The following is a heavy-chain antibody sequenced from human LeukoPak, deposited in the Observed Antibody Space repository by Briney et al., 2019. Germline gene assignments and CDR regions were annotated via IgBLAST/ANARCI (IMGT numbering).Heavy chain of an antibody. CDR3: ARDRIVGAATWFAP. CDR2: IHYSGTT. D-gene: IGHD1-26*01. V-gene: IGHV4-59*01. J-gene: IGHJ5*02. CDR1: GVSITDYY. Sequence: PSETLSLTCSVSGVSITDYYWSWIRQSPGKGPEWIGYIHYSGTTIYNPSLKTRGTISIETPKNQFSLKLTSVTAADTAVYYCARDRIVGAATWFAPWGQGTLVIVSS.